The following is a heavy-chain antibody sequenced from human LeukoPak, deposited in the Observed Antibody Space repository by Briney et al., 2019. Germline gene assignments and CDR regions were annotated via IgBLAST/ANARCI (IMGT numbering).Heavy chain of an antibody. CDR2: IKSKTDGGTT. Sequence: GGSLRLSCAASGFTFSNAWMSWVRQAPGKGLEWVGRIKSKTDGGTTDYAAPVKGRFTISRDDSKNTLYLQMNSLKTEDTAVYYCTTDWIYGGPHFDYWAREPWSPSPQ. V-gene: IGHV3-15*01. CDR1: GFTFSNAW. CDR3: TTDWIYGGPHFDY. D-gene: IGHD4-23*01. J-gene: IGHJ4*02.